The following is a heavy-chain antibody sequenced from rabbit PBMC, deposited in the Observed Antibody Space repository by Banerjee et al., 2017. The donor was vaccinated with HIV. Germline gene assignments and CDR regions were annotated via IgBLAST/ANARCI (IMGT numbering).Heavy chain of an antibody. V-gene: IGHV1S45*01. CDR2: IDPVFGST. CDR3: ARDLAGVIGWNFGL. J-gene: IGHJ4*01. D-gene: IGHD4-1*01. CDR1: GFSFSSSYY. Sequence: QEQLEESGGDLVKPEGSLTLTCTASGFSFSSSYYMSWVRQAPGKGLEWIRYIDPVFGSTYYASWVNGRFTISSHNAQNTLYLQLNSLTAADTATYFCARDLAGVIGWNFGLWGPGTLVTVS.